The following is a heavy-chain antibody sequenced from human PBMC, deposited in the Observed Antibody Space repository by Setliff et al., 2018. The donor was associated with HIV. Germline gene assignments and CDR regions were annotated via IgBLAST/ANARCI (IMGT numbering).Heavy chain of an antibody. Sequence: SETLSLTCAVYGESFSGYYWSWIRQSPGKGLEWIGAIYYHGSTYYNPSLKSRVTISIDTSKNQFSLQLTSVTAADTAVYYCVNPSGAMGDFDSWGQGTLVTVS. D-gene: IGHD3-16*01. CDR3: VNPSGAMGDFDS. J-gene: IGHJ4*02. V-gene: IGHV4-34*01. CDR2: IYYHGST. CDR1: GESFSGYY.